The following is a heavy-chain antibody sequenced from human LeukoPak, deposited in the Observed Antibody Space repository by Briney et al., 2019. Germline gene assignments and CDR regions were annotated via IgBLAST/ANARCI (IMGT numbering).Heavy chain of an antibody. D-gene: IGHD6-19*01. J-gene: IGHJ4*02. V-gene: IGHV3-23*01. CDR2: ISGSGGRT. CDR3: VKDWGYSSGQPH. Sequence: PGGSLRLSCAASGFTFSDRAMSWVRQAPGKGLEWDSAISGSGGRTYYADSVKGRFTISRDNSKNTLFLQMNSLRADDTALYYCVKDWGYSSGQPHWGQGTLVTVSS. CDR1: GFTFSDRA.